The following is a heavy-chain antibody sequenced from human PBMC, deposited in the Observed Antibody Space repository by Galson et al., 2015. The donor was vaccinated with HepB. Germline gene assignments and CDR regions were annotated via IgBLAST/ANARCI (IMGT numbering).Heavy chain of an antibody. CDR3: AKMKGAGDYYHYSMDV. J-gene: IGHJ6*02. Sequence: SLRLSCAASGLTFSSFAMSWVRQAPGKGLGWVAAISGSGRRIQYGDSVKGRVSISRDNLKNTLHLQMNSLRVEDTAVYFCAKMKGAGDYYHYSMDVWGQGTTVTVSS. D-gene: IGHD3-10*01. CDR2: ISGSGRRI. CDR1: GLTFSSFA. V-gene: IGHV3-23*01.